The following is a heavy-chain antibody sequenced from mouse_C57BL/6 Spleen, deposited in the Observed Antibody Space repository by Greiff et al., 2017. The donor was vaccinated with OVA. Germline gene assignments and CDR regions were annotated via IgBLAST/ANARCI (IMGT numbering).Heavy chain of an antibody. V-gene: IGHV7-3*01. CDR3: ARYDGSRVSYAMGY. D-gene: IGHD1-1*01. J-gene: IGHJ4*01. Sequence: EVKVVESGGGLVQPGGSLSLSCAASGFTFTDYYMSWVRQPPGKALEWLGFIRNKANGYTTEYSASVKGRFTISRDNSQSILYLQMNALRAEDSATYYCARYDGSRVSYAMGYWGQGPSVTVSS. CDR1: GFTFTDYY. CDR2: IRNKANGYTT.